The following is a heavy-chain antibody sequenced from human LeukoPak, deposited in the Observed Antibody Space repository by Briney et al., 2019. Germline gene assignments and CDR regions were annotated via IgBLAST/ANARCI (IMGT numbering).Heavy chain of an antibody. CDR2: ISSSGSTI. CDR1: GFTFSSYE. Sequence: GGSLRLSCAASGFTFSSYEMNWVRQAPGKGLEWVSCISSSGSTIYYADSVKGRFTISRDNAKNSLYLQMNSLRAEDTAVYYCARGYSSSWYKYYFDYWGQGTLVTVSS. J-gene: IGHJ4*02. CDR3: ARGYSSSWYKYYFDY. V-gene: IGHV3-48*03. D-gene: IGHD6-13*01.